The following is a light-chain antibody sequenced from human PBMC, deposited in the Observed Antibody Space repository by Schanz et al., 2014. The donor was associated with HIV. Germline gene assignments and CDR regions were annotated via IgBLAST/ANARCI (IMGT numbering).Light chain of an antibody. V-gene: IGLV1-44*01. J-gene: IGLJ3*02. Sequence: QSVLTQPPSVSGTPGQRVTILCSGTSSNIKFNAVNWYQQLPGTAPRLVIYNTFHRPSGVPDRFSGSQSGTSASLAISGLQSEDESDFFCATWDDSLEGWVFGGGTKLTVL. CDR3: ATWDDSLEGWV. CDR2: NTF. CDR1: SSNIKFNA.